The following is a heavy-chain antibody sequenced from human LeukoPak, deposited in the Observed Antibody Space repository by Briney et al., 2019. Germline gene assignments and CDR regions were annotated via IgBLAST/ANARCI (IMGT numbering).Heavy chain of an antibody. CDR1: GFTFSSYG. D-gene: IGHD3-10*01. CDR2: ISYDGSNK. J-gene: IGHJ4*02. V-gene: IGHV3-30*18. CDR3: AKAPGYSYGSGSYPDY. Sequence: GGSLRLSCAASGFTFSSYGMHWVRQAPGKGLEWVAVISYDGSNKYYADSVKGRFTISRDNSKNTLYLQMNSLRAEDTAVYYCAKAPGYSYGSGSYPDYWGQGTLVTVSS.